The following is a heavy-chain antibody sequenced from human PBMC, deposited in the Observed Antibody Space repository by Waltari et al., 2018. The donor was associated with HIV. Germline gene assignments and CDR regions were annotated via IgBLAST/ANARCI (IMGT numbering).Heavy chain of an antibody. CDR1: GHTFTSYA. CDR3: ARGGWELY. J-gene: IGHJ4*02. D-gene: IGHD1-26*01. Sequence: QAQFVQSGAEVKKTGASVKISCKTYGHTFTSYAKHWVRQAPGQRLGWMGWNNTANGNAGDSQTVQGRVTRAWDTSAGTVYMGLRSLRSEGAALYYCARGGWELYWGQGTLVTVSS. V-gene: IGHV1-3*04. CDR2: NNTANGNA.